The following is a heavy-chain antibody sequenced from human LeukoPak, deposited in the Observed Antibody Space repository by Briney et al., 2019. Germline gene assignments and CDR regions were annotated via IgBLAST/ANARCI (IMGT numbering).Heavy chain of an antibody. CDR2: IIPIFGTA. D-gene: IGHD4-23*01. V-gene: IGHV1-69*05. CDR1: GGTISSCA. J-gene: IGHJ3*02. Sequence: SVKVSCKASGGTISSCAISWVRQAPGQGLEWMGGIIPIFGTANYAQKFQGRVTITTDESTSTAYMELSSLRSEDTAVYYCARVAVVTPDAFDIWGQGTMVTVSS. CDR3: ARVAVVTPDAFDI.